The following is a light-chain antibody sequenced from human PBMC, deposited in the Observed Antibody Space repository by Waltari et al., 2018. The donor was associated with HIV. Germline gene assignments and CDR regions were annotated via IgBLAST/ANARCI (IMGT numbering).Light chain of an antibody. V-gene: IGLV2-14*03. CDR1: STDAGGSNY. J-gene: IGLJ1*01. Sequence: QSALTQPASVSGSPGQSLTIPCTGTSTDAGGSNYVSWYQHHPGKAPKLMIYYVSNRPSGVSNRFSGSKSGNTASLTISGLQAEDEADYYCSSYTSSSTVFGTGTKVTVL. CDR2: YVS. CDR3: SSYTSSSTV.